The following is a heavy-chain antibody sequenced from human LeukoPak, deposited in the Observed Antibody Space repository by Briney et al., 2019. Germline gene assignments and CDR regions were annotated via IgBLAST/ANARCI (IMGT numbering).Heavy chain of an antibody. D-gene: IGHD1-26*01. Sequence: KTSETLSLTCTVSGGSVSSYYWSWIRQPPGKGLEWIGYMYYSGSTNYNPSTNYNPSLKNRVTISVDTYKNQFSLKLSSVTAADTAVYYCARDVGATPGYFDYWGQGTLVTVSS. CDR2: MYYSGST. V-gene: IGHV4-59*02. CDR1: GGSVSSYY. J-gene: IGHJ4*02. CDR3: ARDVGATPGYFDY.